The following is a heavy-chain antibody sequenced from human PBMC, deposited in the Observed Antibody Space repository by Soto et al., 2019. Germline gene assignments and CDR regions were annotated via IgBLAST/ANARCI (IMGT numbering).Heavy chain of an antibody. D-gene: IGHD1-7*01. V-gene: IGHV1-18*01. CDR1: GYTFKSFG. CDR2: ISGYSGNT. CDR3: ARDNCNYVRSNWFDP. Sequence: QVPLVQSGAEVKKPGASVKVTCTASGYTFKSFGVSWVRQAPGQGLEWMGWISGYSGNTNYEQKFQGRITLTTDTSTSTAYMELRSLRSDDTAIYYCARDNCNYVRSNWFDPWGQGSLVSLSS. J-gene: IGHJ5*02.